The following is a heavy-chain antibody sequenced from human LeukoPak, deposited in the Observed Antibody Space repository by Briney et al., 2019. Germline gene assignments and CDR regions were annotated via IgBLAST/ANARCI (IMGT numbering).Heavy chain of an antibody. J-gene: IGHJ4*02. CDR2: ISSSSSYI. Sequence: GGSLRLSCAASGFTFSSYSMNWVRQAPGKGLEWVSSISSSSSYIYYADSVKGRFTISRDNAKNSLYLQMNSLRAEDTAVYYCARPSSSGSYYNSPDYWGQGTLVTVSS. V-gene: IGHV3-21*01. D-gene: IGHD3-10*01. CDR1: GFTFSSYS. CDR3: ARPSSSGSYYNSPDY.